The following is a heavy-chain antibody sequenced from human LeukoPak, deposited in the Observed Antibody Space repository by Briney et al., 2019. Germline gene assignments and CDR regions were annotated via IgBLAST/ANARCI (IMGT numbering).Heavy chain of an antibody. V-gene: IGHV1-69*04. D-gene: IGHD3-10*01. CDR1: GGTFSSYA. CDR2: IIPILGIA. Sequence: GASVKVSCKASGGTFSSYAISWVRQAPGQGLEWMGRIIPILGIANYAQKFQGRVTITADKSTSTAYMELSSLRSEDTAVYYCARNLITMVRGANGFDYWGQGTLVTVSS. J-gene: IGHJ4*02. CDR3: ARNLITMVRGANGFDY.